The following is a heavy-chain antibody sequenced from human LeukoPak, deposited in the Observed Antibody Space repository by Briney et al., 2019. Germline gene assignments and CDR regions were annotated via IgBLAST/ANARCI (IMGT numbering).Heavy chain of an antibody. D-gene: IGHD3-10*01. V-gene: IGHV1-2*02. J-gene: IGHJ4*02. Sequence: GASVKVACKASGYSFTGYYIHWVRQAPGQGLEWVGWINPNSGGTRYAHKFQGRVSMTRDTSINIAYMEVNSLRSDDTAVYYCARDRLVFYGSGSPNSQNLNYWGQGTLVTVSS. CDR2: INPNSGGT. CDR1: GYSFTGYY. CDR3: ARDRLVFYGSGSPNSQNLNY.